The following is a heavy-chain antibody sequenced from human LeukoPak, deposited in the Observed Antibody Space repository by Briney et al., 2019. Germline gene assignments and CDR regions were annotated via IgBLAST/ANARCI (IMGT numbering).Heavy chain of an antibody. D-gene: IGHD6-19*01. J-gene: IGHJ4*02. CDR1: GGPISSSSYY. CDR3: AGQTYTSGWD. V-gene: IGHV4-39*01. Sequence: SETLSLTCTVSGGPISSSSYYWGWIRQPPGKGLEWIGNLFYGGSTYYNPSLRSRVTISVDASKNHFSLKLTSVTAADTAVYYCAGQTYTSGWDWGQGTLVTVSS. CDR2: LFYGGST.